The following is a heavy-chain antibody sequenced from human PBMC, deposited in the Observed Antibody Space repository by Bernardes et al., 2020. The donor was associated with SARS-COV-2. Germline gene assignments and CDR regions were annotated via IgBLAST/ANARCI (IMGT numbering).Heavy chain of an antibody. J-gene: IGHJ4*02. CDR1: GYSFTKYW. CDR3: ARVGDGYNSH. D-gene: IGHD5-12*01. Sequence: GESLQISCKGSGYSFTKYWIGWVRQMPGRGLEWMGIIFPGDSHTNYSPSFQGQVTISADKSISTAYLQWSSLKASDTAMYFCARVGDGYNSHWGQGTLVTVSS. V-gene: IGHV5-51*01. CDR2: IFPGDSHT.